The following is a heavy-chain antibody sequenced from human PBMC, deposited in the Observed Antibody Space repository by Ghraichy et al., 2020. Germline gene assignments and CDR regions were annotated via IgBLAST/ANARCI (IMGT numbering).Heavy chain of an antibody. CDR3: AREAMVRGVPTDAFDI. J-gene: IGHJ3*02. CDR2: IKQDGSEK. V-gene: IGHV3-7*03. D-gene: IGHD3-10*01. CDR1: GFTFSSYW. Sequence: GGSLRLSCAASGFTFSSYWMSWVRQAPGKGLEWVANIKQDGSEKYYVDSVKGRFTISRDNAKNSLYLQMNSLRAEDTAVYYCAREAMVRGVPTDAFDIWGQGTMVTVSS.